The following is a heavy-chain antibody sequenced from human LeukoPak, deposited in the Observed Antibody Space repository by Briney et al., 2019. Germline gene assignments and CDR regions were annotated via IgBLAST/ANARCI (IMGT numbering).Heavy chain of an antibody. CDR3: ARVNTIFGVVIGDMDF. CDR1: GGSISSGSYY. CDR2: IYTSGST. J-gene: IGHJ6*03. V-gene: IGHV4-61*02. Sequence: PSQTLSLTGTVSGGSISSGSYYWSWIRRPAGKGLEWIGRIYTSGSTNYNPSLKSRVTISVDTSKNQFSLKLSSVTAADTAVYYCARVNTIFGVVIGDMDFWGKGTTVTVSS. D-gene: IGHD3-3*01.